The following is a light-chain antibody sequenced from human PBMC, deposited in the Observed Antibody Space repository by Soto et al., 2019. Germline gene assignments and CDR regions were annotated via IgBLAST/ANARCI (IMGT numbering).Light chain of an antibody. Sequence: DIQLTQSPSFLSASVGDRVTITCRASQGISSYLAWYQQKPGNAPKLLIYAASTLQSGVPSRFSGSGSGTEFTLTINSLQPEDFETYICQQLNSYPLSFGGGTKVEIK. J-gene: IGKJ4*01. CDR2: AAS. V-gene: IGKV1-9*01. CDR3: QQLNSYPLS. CDR1: QGISSY.